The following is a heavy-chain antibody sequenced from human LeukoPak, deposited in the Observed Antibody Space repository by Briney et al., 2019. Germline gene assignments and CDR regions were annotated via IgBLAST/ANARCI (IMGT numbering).Heavy chain of an antibody. CDR3: ARAASRDYGDYSDAFDI. CDR1: GFIFGSYS. D-gene: IGHD4-17*01. Sequence: PGGSLRLSCAASGFIFGSYSMNWVRQAPGKGLEWVSSISSSSSYICYADSVKGRFTISRDNAKNSLYPQMNSLRAEDTAVYYCARAASRDYGDYSDAFDIWGQGTMVTVSS. J-gene: IGHJ3*02. V-gene: IGHV3-21*01. CDR2: ISSSSSYI.